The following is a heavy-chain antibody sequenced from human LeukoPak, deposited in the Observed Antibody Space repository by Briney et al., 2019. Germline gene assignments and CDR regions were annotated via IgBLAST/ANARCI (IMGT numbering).Heavy chain of an antibody. CDR1: GGSISSYY. D-gene: IGHD2/OR15-2a*01. CDR3: ARGTIKYYWFDP. Sequence: SETLSLTCTVSGGSISSYYWSWIRQPPGKGLEWIGYIYYSGSTNYNPSLKSRVTISVDTSKSQFSLKLSSVTAADTAVYYCARGTIKYYWFDPWGQGTLVTVSS. CDR2: IYYSGST. V-gene: IGHV4-59*01. J-gene: IGHJ5*02.